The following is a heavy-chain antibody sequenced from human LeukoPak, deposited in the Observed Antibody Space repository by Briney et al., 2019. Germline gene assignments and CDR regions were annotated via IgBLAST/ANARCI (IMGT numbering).Heavy chain of an antibody. J-gene: IGHJ5*01. CDR2: INPAGNYR. CDR3: VRDWDHYDFDS. D-gene: IGHD3-3*01. CDR1: GFTFSNYW. V-gene: IGHV3-74*01. Sequence: GGSLRLSCAASGFTFSNYWISWVRQAPGKGLVWVSRINPAGNYRNYADSVEGRFTISRDNARNTVYLQMNSLRAEDTALFYCVRDWDHYDFDSWGQGTLVIVSS.